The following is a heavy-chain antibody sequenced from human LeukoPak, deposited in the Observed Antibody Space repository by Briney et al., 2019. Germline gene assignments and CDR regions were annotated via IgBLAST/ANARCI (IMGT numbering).Heavy chain of an antibody. D-gene: IGHD3-10*01. J-gene: IGHJ4*02. Sequence: GGSLRPSCAASGFTFSSYAMHWVRQAPGKGLEWVAVISYDGSNKYYADSVKGRFTISRDNSKNTLYLQMNSLRAEVTAVYYCARTPYYYGSGSSVFDYWGQGTLVTVSS. CDR3: ARTPYYYGSGSSVFDY. CDR2: ISYDGSNK. V-gene: IGHV3-30-3*01. CDR1: GFTFSSYA.